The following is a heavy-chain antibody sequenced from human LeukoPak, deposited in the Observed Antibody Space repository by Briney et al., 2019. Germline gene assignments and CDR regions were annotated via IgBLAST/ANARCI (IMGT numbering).Heavy chain of an antibody. V-gene: IGHV4-59*01. CDR2: IYYSGST. J-gene: IGHJ6*02. CDR3: ARVGGDYYYYYGMDV. CDR1: GGSISSYY. Sequence: SETLSLTCTVSGGSISSYYWSWIRQPPGKGLEWIGYIYYSGSTNYNPSLKSRVTISVDTSKNQFSLKLSSVTAADTAVYYCARVGGDYYYYYGMDVWGQGTTVTVSS. D-gene: IGHD2-21*02.